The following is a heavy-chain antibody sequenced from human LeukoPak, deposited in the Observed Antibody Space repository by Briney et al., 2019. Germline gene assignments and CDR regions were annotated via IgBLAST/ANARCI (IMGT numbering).Heavy chain of an antibody. D-gene: IGHD3-10*01. CDR2: IRYDGSNK. J-gene: IGHJ6*03. Sequence: PGGSLRLSCAASGFTFSSYAMSWVRQAPGKGLEWVAFIRYDGSNKYYADSVKGRFTISRDNSKNTLYLQMNSLRAEDTAVYYCAKDREIYYYYYMDVWGKGTTVTVSS. CDR1: GFTFSSYA. CDR3: AKDREIYYYYYMDV. V-gene: IGHV3-30*02.